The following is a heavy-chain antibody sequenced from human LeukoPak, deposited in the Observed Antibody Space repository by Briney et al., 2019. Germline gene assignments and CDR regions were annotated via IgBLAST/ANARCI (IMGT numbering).Heavy chain of an antibody. CDR1: GGSISSYY. V-gene: IGHV4-59*12. J-gene: IGHJ5*02. Sequence: SETLSLTCTVSGGSISSYYWSWIRQPPGKGLEWIGYIYYSGYTNYNPSLKSRVTMSVDTSKNQFSLKLSSVTAADTAVYYCARGSVLWFGELLFDPWGQGTLVTVSS. CDR2: IYYSGYT. D-gene: IGHD3-10*01. CDR3: ARGSVLWFGELLFDP.